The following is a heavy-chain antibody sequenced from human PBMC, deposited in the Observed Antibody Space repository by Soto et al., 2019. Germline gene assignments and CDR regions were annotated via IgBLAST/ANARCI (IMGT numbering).Heavy chain of an antibody. CDR1: GGSISSGGYY. V-gene: IGHV4-31*03. Sequence: QVQLQESGPGLVKPSQTLSLTCTVSGGSISSGGYYWSWIRQHPGNGLEWIGSIYYSGSTYYNPSLKSRVTISVDTSKNQFSLKLSSVTAADTAVYYCARAKKGIAAAENWFDPWGQGTLVTVSS. J-gene: IGHJ5*02. D-gene: IGHD6-13*01. CDR3: ARAKKGIAAAENWFDP. CDR2: IYYSGST.